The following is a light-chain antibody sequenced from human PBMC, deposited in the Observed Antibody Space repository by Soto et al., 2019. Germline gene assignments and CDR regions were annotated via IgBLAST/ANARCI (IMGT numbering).Light chain of an antibody. V-gene: IGKV3-11*01. J-gene: IGKJ4*01. CDR1: QTVVNY. CDR2: DSS. Sequence: EIVLTQSPATLSLSPGERATLSCRASQTVVNYLAWYQQRPGQAPRLLIYDSSHRATGIPPRFSGGGSGTDFALTISSLEPEDFAVYYCQQRMNWPLTFGGGTRVE. CDR3: QQRMNWPLT.